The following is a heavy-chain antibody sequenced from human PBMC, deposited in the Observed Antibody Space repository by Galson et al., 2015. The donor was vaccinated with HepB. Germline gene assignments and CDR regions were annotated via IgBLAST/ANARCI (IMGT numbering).Heavy chain of an antibody. V-gene: IGHV3-7*01. Sequence: SLRLSCAASGFTFSRYWMTWVRQAPGKGLEWVANIKRDGSDKSYLDSVRGRFTVSRDNSQNTLYLQMNSLRAEDTALYYCAKDGVIRVPMGGFGESLYDSGSFSYGLDVWGQGTTVTVSS. D-gene: IGHD3-10*01. CDR2: IKRDGSDK. CDR3: AKDGVIRVPMGGFGESLYDSGSFSYGLDV. J-gene: IGHJ6*02. CDR1: GFTFSRYW.